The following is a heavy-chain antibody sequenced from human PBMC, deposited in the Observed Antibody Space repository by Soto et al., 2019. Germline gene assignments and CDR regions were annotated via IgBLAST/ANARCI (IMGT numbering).Heavy chain of an antibody. V-gene: IGHV3-66*01. CDR2: IYSGGST. J-gene: IGHJ1*01. CDR3: MNRPRA. CDR1: EFIVSSND. Sequence: EVQLVESGGGLVQPGGSLRLSCAASEFIVSSNDMSWVRQAPGKGLEWVSLIYSGGSTYYADYVKGRLPISRDNSNSTVYLHMKNRGGEDTVVYYCMNRPRAWGKGTPVTVSS.